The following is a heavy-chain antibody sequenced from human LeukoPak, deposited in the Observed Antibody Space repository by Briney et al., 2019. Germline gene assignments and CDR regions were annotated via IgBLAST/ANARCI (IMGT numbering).Heavy chain of an antibody. J-gene: IGHJ4*02. CDR3: ARGRSYDSSGYPLDY. Sequence: ASVKVSCKASGGTFSSYTISWVRQAPGQGLERMGRIIPILGIANYAQKFQGRVTITADKSTSTAYMELSSLRSEDTAVYYCARGRSYDSSGYPLDYWGQGTLVTVSS. D-gene: IGHD3-22*01. V-gene: IGHV1-69*02. CDR1: GGTFSSYT. CDR2: IIPILGIA.